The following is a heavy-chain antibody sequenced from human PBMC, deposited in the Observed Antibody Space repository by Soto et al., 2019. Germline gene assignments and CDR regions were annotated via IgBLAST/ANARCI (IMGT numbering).Heavy chain of an antibody. Sequence: QVQLQESGPGLVKPSQTLSLTCTVSGGSISSGGYYWSWIRQHPGKGLEWIGYIYYSGSTYYNPSLKSRVTTSVDTSKNQFSLKLSSVTAADTAVYYCANDYYDSSGHNWFDPWGQGTLVTVSS. J-gene: IGHJ5*02. CDR2: IYYSGST. V-gene: IGHV4-31*03. CDR3: ANDYYDSSGHNWFDP. CDR1: GGSISSGGYY. D-gene: IGHD3-22*01.